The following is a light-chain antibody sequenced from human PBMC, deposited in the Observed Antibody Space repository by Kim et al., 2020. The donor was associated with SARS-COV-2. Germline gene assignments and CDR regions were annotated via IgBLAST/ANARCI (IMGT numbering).Light chain of an antibody. CDR1: ENVNNF. J-gene: IGKJ5*01. CDR3: QQRSNGPPIT. V-gene: IGKV3-11*01. CDR2: DTS. Sequence: ETVLTQSPVTLYLSPGERATLSCRASENVNNFLAWFQQKPGQAPRLLIYDTSTRATGIPARFSGSGSGTDFTLTISSLEPEFFAVYYCQQRSNGPPITFGQGTRLEIK.